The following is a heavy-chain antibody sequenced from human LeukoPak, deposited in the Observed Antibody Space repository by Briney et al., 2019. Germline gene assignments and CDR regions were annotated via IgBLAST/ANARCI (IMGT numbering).Heavy chain of an antibody. Sequence: PGGSLRLSCAASGFTFSNYWMSWVRQAPGKGLEWVANIKQDGSEKYYVDSVKGRFTISRDNAKNSLYLQMNSLRAEDTAVYYCARDAVDYYDSSGYYYPWGQGTLVTVSS. CDR1: GFTFSNYW. CDR2: IKQDGSEK. D-gene: IGHD3-22*01. J-gene: IGHJ5*02. CDR3: ARDAVDYYDSSGYYYP. V-gene: IGHV3-7*01.